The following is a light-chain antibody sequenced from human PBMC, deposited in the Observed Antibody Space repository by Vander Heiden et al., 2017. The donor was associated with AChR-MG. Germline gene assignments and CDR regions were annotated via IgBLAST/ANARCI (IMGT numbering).Light chain of an antibody. J-gene: IGLJ1*01. Sequence: QSALPPPASGSGSPGQSITIPGSGPSTDVGRYNYLYWSQPHPRKPPNLMIYGVSDRPSGVSSRCSCPKSSNTASLTISGLQAEDEADYYCSSYTTSSTYVFGTGTKVTVL. CDR1: STDVGRYNY. CDR2: GVS. V-gene: IGLV2-14*03. CDR3: SSYTTSSTYV.